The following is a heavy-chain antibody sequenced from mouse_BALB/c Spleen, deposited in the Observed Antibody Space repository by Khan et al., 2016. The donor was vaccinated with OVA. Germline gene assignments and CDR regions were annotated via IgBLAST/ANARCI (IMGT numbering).Heavy chain of an antibody. D-gene: IGHD2-1*01. CDR1: GYTFTSYW. CDR2: INPSTGYT. J-gene: IGHJ4*01. CDR3: SRYYGNYYYAMDY. Sequence: QVQLQQSGAELAKPGASVKMSCKASGYTFTSYWMHWVKQRPGQGLEWIGYINPSTGYTEYNQKFKDKATLTADKYSSTAYMQLSSLTSEDSAVYYCSRYYGNYYYAMDYWGQGTSVTVSS. V-gene: IGHV1-7*01.